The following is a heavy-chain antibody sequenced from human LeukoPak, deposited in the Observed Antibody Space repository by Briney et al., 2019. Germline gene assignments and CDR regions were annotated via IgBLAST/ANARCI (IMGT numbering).Heavy chain of an antibody. J-gene: IGHJ4*02. CDR2: INWNGGNI. CDR1: GFTFDDYA. V-gene: IGHV3-9*01. Sequence: PGGSLRLSCAASGFTFDDYAMHWVRQAPGKGLEWVSGINWNGGNIGYADSVKGRFTISRDNAKNSLYLQMNSLRAEDTAVYYCARDLPYYDSSGSNYFDYWGQGTLSPSPQ. CDR3: ARDLPYYDSSGSNYFDY. D-gene: IGHD3-22*01.